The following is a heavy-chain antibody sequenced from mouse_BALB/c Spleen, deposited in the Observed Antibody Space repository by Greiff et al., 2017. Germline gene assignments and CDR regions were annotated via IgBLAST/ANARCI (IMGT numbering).Heavy chain of an antibody. Sequence: QVQLKQSGAELMKPGASVKISCKATGYTFSSYWIEWVKQRPGHGLEWIGEILPGSGSTNYNEKFKGKATFTADTSSNTAYMQLSSLTSEDSAVYYCARGALSTMITWFAYWGQGTLVTVSA. J-gene: IGHJ3*01. CDR2: ILPGSGST. D-gene: IGHD2-4*01. CDR1: GYTFSSYW. CDR3: ARGALSTMITWFAY. V-gene: IGHV1-9*01.